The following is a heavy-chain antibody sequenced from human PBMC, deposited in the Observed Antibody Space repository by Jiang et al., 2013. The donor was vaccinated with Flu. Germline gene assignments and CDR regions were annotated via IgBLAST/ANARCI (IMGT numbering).Heavy chain of an antibody. CDR3: ARGNIVILTSTPTADAFDI. Sequence: GAEVKKPGSSVKVSCKASGDIFSNYAISWVRRAPGLGLEWMGGIIPLFDRADYAQKFQGRVTITADESTSTVSMELSSLGFEDTAVYYCARGNIVILTSTPTADAFDIWGQGTLVTVSS. CDR1: GDIFSNYA. V-gene: IGHV1-69*01. D-gene: IGHD5-12*01. J-gene: IGHJ3*02. CDR2: IIPLFDRA.